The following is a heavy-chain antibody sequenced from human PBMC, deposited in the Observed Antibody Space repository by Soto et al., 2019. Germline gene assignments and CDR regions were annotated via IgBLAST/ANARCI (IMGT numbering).Heavy chain of an antibody. CDR3: ARETDYGDYSYYFDY. D-gene: IGHD4-17*01. V-gene: IGHV4-4*02. Sequence: QVQLQESGPGLVKPSGTLSLTCAVSGGSISSSNWWSWVHQPPGKGLEWIGEIYHSGSTNYNPSLKSRVTISVDKSKNQFSLKLSSVTAADTAVYYCARETDYGDYSYYFDYWGQGTLVTVSS. J-gene: IGHJ4*02. CDR1: GGSISSSNW. CDR2: IYHSGST.